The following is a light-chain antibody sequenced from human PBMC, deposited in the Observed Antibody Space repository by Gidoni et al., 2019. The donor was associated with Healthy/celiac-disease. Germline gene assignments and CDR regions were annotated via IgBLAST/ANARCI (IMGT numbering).Light chain of an antibody. J-gene: IGLJ2*01. CDR1: SSDVGGYNY. CDR2: DVS. V-gene: IGLV2-11*01. CDR3: CSYAGSSYVV. Sequence: QSALTQPRSVSGSPGQSVTISCTGTSSDVGGYNYVSWYQQHPGKAPKLMIYDVSKRPSGVPDRFSGSKSGNTASRTISGLQAEDEADYYCCSYAGSSYVVFGGGTKLTVL.